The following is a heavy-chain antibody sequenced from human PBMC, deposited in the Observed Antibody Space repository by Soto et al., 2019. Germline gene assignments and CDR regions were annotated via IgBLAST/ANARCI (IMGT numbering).Heavy chain of an antibody. CDR2: INSDGTRT. V-gene: IGHV3-74*01. D-gene: IGHD5-12*01. J-gene: IGHJ5*02. CDR3: TTVATNSYNWLDP. CDR1: GFTFNTYW. Sequence: GGSLRLSCAASGFTFNTYWMHWVCQAPGKGLVWVSRINSDGTRTTYADSVKDRFTISRDNAKNTVYLQMNSLRAEDTAVYYCTTVATNSYNWLDPWGQGTLVTVSS.